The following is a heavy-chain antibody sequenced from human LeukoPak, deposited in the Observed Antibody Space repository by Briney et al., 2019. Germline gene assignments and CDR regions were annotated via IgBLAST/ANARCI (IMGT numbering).Heavy chain of an antibody. CDR3: AKAAKAAAGVNYYFYMDV. CDR2: VNSDGSST. Sequence: SGGSLRLSCAASGFTFSSYWMHWVRQAPGKGLVWVSRVNSDGSSTTYADSVKGRFTISRDNAKNTLYLQMNSLRAEDTAVYYCAKAAKAAAGVNYYFYMDVWGKGTTVTVSS. D-gene: IGHD6-13*01. CDR1: GFTFSSYW. J-gene: IGHJ6*03. V-gene: IGHV3-74*01.